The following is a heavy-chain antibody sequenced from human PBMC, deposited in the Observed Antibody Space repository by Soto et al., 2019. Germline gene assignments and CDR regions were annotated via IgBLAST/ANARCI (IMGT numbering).Heavy chain of an antibody. CDR1: EFTFSIYS. D-gene: IGHD6-13*01. CDR3: ASLKQLVRVGYYYYGMDV. CDR2: ISSSSSYI. V-gene: IGHV3-21*01. Sequence: RGSLILSCASSEFTFSIYSMDWVRQAPGKGLEWVSSISSSSSYIYYADSGKGRFTISRDNAKNSLYLQMNSLRAEDTAVYYCASLKQLVRVGYYYYGMDVWGQGTTVTVSS. J-gene: IGHJ6*02.